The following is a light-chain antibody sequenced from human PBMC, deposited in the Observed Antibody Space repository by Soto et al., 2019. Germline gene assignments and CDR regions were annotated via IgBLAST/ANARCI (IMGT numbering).Light chain of an antibody. V-gene: IGKV1-9*01. CDR1: QGISSY. J-gene: IGKJ5*01. Sequence: DIQLTQSPSFLSASVGDRVTITCRASQGISSYLAWYQQKPGKAPKLLIYAASTLQSGVPSRFSGSGSGTGFTLTISSLQPEDFATYYCQQLNSYPITFGQGTRLDIK. CDR3: QQLNSYPIT. CDR2: AAS.